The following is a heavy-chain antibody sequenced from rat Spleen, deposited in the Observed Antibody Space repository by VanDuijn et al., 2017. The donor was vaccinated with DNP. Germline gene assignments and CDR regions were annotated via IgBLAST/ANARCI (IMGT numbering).Heavy chain of an antibody. CDR3: ARGGRSYFDY. V-gene: IGHV5-31*01. CDR1: GFTFSDHL. CDR2: ITTSGDST. D-gene: IGHD1-11*01. J-gene: IGHJ2*01. Sequence: EVQLVESGGDLVQPGRSLKLSCVASGFTFSDHLMTWIRQVPGKGLEWVASITTSGDSTYSPDSVKGRFTISRDNAKNTLYLQMNSLRSEDTATYYCARGGRSYFDYWGQGVMVTVSS.